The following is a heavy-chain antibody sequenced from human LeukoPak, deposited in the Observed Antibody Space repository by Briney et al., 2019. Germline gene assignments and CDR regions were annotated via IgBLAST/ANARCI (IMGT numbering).Heavy chain of an antibody. Sequence: SVKVSCKASGGTFSSYAISWVRQAPGQGLEWMGRIIPILGIANYAQKFQGRVTITADKSTSTAYMELSSLRSEDTAVYYCARTSGVVYGMDVWGQGTTVAVSS. CDR3: ARTSGVVYGMDV. CDR2: IIPILGIA. CDR1: GGTFSSYA. D-gene: IGHD3-3*01. J-gene: IGHJ6*02. V-gene: IGHV1-69*04.